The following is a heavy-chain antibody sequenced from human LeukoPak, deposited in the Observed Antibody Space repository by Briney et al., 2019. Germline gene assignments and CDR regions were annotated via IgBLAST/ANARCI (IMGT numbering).Heavy chain of an antibody. CDR3: ARDIRRQGCSSTSCYGPPLYYYYYYMDV. V-gene: IGHV4-4*07. D-gene: IGHD2-2*01. J-gene: IGHJ6*03. CDR1: GGSISSYY. CDR2: IYTSGST. Sequence: SETLSLTCTVSGGSISSYYWSWIRQPAGKGLEWIGRIYTSGSTNYNPSLKSRVTMSVDTSKNQFSLKLSSVTAADTAVYYCARDIRRQGCSSTSCYGPPLYYYYYYMDVWGKGTTVTVSS.